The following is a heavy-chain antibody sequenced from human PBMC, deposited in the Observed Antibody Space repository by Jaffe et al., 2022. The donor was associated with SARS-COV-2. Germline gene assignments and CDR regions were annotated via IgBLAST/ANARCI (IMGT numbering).Heavy chain of an antibody. J-gene: IGHJ5*02. D-gene: IGHD3-22*01. CDR2: INPSGGST. CDR3: ARDSGYYDSSGYYFLKPPGKSNWFDP. Sequence: QVQLVQSGAEVKKPGASVKVSCKASGYTFTSYYMHWVRQAPGQGLEWMGIINPSGGSTSYAQKFQGRVTMTRDTSTSTVYMELSSLRSEDTAVYYCARDSGYYDSSGYYFLKPPGKSNWFDPWGQGTLVTVSS. V-gene: IGHV1-46*01. CDR1: GYTFTSYY.